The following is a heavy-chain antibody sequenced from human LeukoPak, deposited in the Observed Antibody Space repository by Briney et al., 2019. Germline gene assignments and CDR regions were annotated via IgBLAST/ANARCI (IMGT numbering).Heavy chain of an antibody. CDR1: GYTFTSYY. Sequence: ASVKVSCKASGYTFTSYYMHWVRQAPGQGLEWMGIINPSGGSTSYAQKFQGRVTMTRDTSTSTVYMELSSLRSEDTAVYYCAREAMVARKQPRGFDYWGQGTLVTVSS. V-gene: IGHV1-46*01. CDR2: INPSGGST. D-gene: IGHD2-8*01. J-gene: IGHJ4*02. CDR3: AREAMVARKQPRGFDY.